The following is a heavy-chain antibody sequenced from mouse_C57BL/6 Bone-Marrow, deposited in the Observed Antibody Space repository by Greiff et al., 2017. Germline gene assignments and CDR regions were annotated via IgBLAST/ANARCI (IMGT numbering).Heavy chain of an antibody. D-gene: IGHD2-4*01. CDR3: AGIYYDYDGAY. Sequence: VQLQQSGAELAKPGASVKLSCKASGYTFTSYWMHWVQQRPGQGLEWIGYINPSSGYTKYNQKFKDKATLTADKSSSTAYMQLSSLTYEDSAVYYCAGIYYDYDGAYWGQGTLVTVSA. CDR1: GYTFTSYW. J-gene: IGHJ3*01. CDR2: INPSSGYT. V-gene: IGHV1-7*01.